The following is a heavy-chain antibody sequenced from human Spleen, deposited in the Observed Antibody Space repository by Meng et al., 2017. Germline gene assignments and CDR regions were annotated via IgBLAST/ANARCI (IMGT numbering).Heavy chain of an antibody. CDR1: RYTFPRYG. J-gene: IGHJ4*02. D-gene: IGHD6-25*01. CDR3: ARDEDISAAGKLFGDY. Sequence: QVEVVQSGAEVKKPGASVQVSCKASRYTFPRYGISWVRQAPGQGLEWMGGINPKSGDTHYAQKFQARVTMTGDTSISTAYMELSGLRSDDTAMYYCARDEDISAAGKLFGDYWGQGTLVTVSS. V-gene: IGHV1-2*02. CDR2: INPKSGDT.